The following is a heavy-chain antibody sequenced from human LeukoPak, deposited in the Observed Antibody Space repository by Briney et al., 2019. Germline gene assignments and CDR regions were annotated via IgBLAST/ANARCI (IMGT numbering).Heavy chain of an antibody. Sequence: ASVKVSCKASGYTFTSYGISWVRQAPGQGVEWMGWISAYNGNTNYAQKLQGRVTMTTDTSTSTAYMELRSLRSDDTAVYYCAREGRSYYYGSGSQRVYYYMDVWGKGTTVTISS. V-gene: IGHV1-18*01. J-gene: IGHJ6*03. CDR1: GYTFTSYG. CDR2: ISAYNGNT. CDR3: AREGRSYYYGSGSQRVYYYMDV. D-gene: IGHD3-10*01.